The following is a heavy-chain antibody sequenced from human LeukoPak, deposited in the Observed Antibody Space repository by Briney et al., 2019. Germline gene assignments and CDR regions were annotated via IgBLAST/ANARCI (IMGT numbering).Heavy chain of an antibody. Sequence: ASVKVSCKASGGTFSSYAISWVRQAPGQGLEWMGWISGYNGNTNYAQNLQGRVTMTTDTSTSTAYMELRSLRSDDTAVYYCARDKESRGVFDYWGQGTLVTVSS. V-gene: IGHV1-18*01. J-gene: IGHJ4*02. D-gene: IGHD3-10*01. CDR1: GGTFSSYA. CDR2: ISGYNGNT. CDR3: ARDKESRGVFDY.